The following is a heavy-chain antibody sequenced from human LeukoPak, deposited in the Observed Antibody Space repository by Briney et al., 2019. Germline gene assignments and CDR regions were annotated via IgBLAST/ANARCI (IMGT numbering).Heavy chain of an antibody. V-gene: IGHV3-66*01. CDR3: ARDLNTAMVS. D-gene: IGHD5-18*01. CDR1: EFSVGSNY. CDR2: IYSGGST. J-gene: IGHJ4*02. Sequence: GGSLRLSCAASEFSVGSNYMTWVRQAPGKGLEWVSLIYSGGSTYYADSVKGRFTISRDNSKNTLYLQMNSLRAEDTAVYYCARDLNTAMVSWGQGTLVTVSS.